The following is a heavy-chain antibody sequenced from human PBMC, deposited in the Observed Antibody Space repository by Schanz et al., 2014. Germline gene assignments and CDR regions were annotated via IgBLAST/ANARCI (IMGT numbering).Heavy chain of an antibody. CDR1: GGSISNNY. D-gene: IGHD4-17*01. CDR3: ARSPGDFPGWFDS. V-gene: IGHV4-59*12. CDR2: IYSSGST. J-gene: IGHJ5*01. Sequence: QVHLQESGPGLVKPSETLSLTCTVSGGSISNNYWGWIRQPPGKGLEWIGNIYSSGSTNYNPSLKSRVTISVDRSKNQFSLILNSVTAADTAVYYCARSPGDFPGWFDSCGQGTLVTVSS.